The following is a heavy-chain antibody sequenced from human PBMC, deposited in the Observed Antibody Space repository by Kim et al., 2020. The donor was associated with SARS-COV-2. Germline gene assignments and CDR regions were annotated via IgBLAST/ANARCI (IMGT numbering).Heavy chain of an antibody. V-gene: IGHV3-30*03. CDR3: ATQKPPPYPDIYYYSCMDV. Sequence: GGSLRLSCAASGFTFRNYGMHWVRQAPGKGLEWVAVISYDGSNKYYAESVKGRFTISRDNWKDTLYLQVNSLKAEDTAVYYCATQKPPPYPDIYYYSCMDVWGQGTTVTVSS. CDR2: ISYDGSNK. J-gene: IGHJ6*02. D-gene: IGHD2-15*01. CDR1: GFTFRNYG.